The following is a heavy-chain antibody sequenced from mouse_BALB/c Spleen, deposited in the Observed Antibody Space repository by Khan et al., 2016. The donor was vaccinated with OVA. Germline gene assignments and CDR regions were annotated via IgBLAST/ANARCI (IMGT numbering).Heavy chain of an antibody. CDR2: IWAGGST. CDR3: ARAFYNGAWFAY. J-gene: IGHJ3*01. CDR1: GFSLSNYG. Sequence: VQLKESGPGLVAPSQTLSITCTVSGFSLSNYGVHWVRQPPGKGLEWLGVIWAGGSTNHNSALMSRLSISKDDSKSQVFLKMNSLQTDDTAIYYCARAFYNGAWFAYWGQGTLVTVSA. D-gene: IGHD1-3*01. V-gene: IGHV2-9*02.